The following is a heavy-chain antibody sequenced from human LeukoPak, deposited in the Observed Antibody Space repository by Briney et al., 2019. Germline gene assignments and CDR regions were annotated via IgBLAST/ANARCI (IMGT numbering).Heavy chain of an antibody. J-gene: IGHJ4*02. V-gene: IGHV3-23*01. D-gene: IGHD5-12*01. CDR3: AKEGPDGYDFYFDY. Sequence: PGGSLRLSCAASGFPFSTYAMSWVRQAPAKGLEWVSFISGSDGGTSYADSVKGRFTISRDNSKNTLYLQMNSLRAEDTAVYYCAKEGPDGYDFYFDYWGQGTLVTVSS. CDR2: ISGSDGGT. CDR1: GFPFSTYA.